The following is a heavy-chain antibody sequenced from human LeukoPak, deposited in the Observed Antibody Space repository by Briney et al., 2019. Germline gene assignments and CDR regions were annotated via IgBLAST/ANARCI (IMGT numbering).Heavy chain of an antibody. Sequence: ASVKVSFKASGYTFTGYYMHWVRQAPGQGLEWMGRINPNSGGTNYAQKFRGRVTMTRDASIITAYMELSRLRSDDTAVYYCAREFGHYWGQGTLVTVSS. D-gene: IGHD3-10*01. CDR1: GYTFTGYY. CDR2: INPNSGGT. J-gene: IGHJ4*02. CDR3: AREFGHY. V-gene: IGHV1-2*06.